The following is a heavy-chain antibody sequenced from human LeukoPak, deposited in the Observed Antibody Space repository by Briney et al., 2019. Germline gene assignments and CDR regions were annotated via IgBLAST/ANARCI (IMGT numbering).Heavy chain of an antibody. V-gene: IGHV3-48*03. CDR3: ARLSGTYSDY. J-gene: IGHJ4*02. CDR2: ISSSGDTI. CDR1: GFTFSTYE. Sequence: PGGSLRLSCAASGFTFSTYEMSWVRQAPGRGLEWVSYISSSGDTIYNADSVKGRFTISRDNPKNSLYLQMNSLRAEDTAVYYCARLSGTYSDYWGQGTLVTVSS. D-gene: IGHD1-26*01.